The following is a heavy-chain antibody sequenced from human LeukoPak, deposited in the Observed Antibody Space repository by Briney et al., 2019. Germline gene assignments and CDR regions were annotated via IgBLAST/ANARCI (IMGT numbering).Heavy chain of an antibody. CDR2: ISGSGGST. Sequence: PGGSLRLSCAASGSTFSSYAMSWVRQAPGKGLEWVSAISGSGGSTYYADSVKGRFTISRDNARNSLYLQMNSLRVEDTAVYYCARVEWMGRMDYWGQGTLITVSS. J-gene: IGHJ4*02. V-gene: IGHV3-23*01. CDR1: GSTFSSYA. D-gene: IGHD3-3*01. CDR3: ARVEWMGRMDY.